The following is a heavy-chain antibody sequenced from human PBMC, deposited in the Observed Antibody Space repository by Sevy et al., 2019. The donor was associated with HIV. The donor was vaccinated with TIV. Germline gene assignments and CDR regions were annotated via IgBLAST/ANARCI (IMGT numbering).Heavy chain of an antibody. CDR2: IFPGDSDI. J-gene: IGHJ3*02. CDR3: ARAVTMDDAFDI. D-gene: IGHD3-10*01. CDR1: GYSFSSYW. Sequence: GESLKISCKGSGYSFSSYWIGWVRQMPGKGLECMGIIFPGDSDIRYSPSFQGQVTISADKSISTAYLQWNSLKASDTAMYYCARAVTMDDAFDIWGQGTKVTVSS. V-gene: IGHV5-51*01.